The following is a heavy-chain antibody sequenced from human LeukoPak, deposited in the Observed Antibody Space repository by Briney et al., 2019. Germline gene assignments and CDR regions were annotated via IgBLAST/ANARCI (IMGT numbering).Heavy chain of an antibody. V-gene: IGHV4-39*07. D-gene: IGHD4-11*01. Sequence: SETLSLTCTVSGGSISSSSHYWGWIRQPPGKGLEWIGSIYYSGSTYYNPSLKSRVTISVDTSKNQFSLKLSSVTAADTAVYYCARSPFLMGTVTTPPYYYYYYYMDVWGKGTTVTVSS. CDR3: ARSPFLMGTVTTPPYYYYYYYMDV. CDR2: IYYSGST. J-gene: IGHJ6*03. CDR1: GGSISSSSHY.